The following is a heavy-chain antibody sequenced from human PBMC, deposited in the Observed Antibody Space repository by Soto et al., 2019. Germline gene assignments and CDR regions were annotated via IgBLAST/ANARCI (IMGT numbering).Heavy chain of an antibody. V-gene: IGHV1-69*06. CDR3: ARMKLRYCSRPSCYGGQPIYYYYGMDV. D-gene: IGHD2-2*01. CDR2: IIPIFGTA. CDR1: GGTFSSYA. J-gene: IGHJ6*02. Sequence: SVKVSCKASGGTFSSYAISWVRQAPGQGLEWMGGIIPIFGTANYAQKFQGRVTITADKSTSTAYMELSSLRSEDTAVYYCARMKLRYCSRPSCYGGQPIYYYYGMDVWGQGTTVTASS.